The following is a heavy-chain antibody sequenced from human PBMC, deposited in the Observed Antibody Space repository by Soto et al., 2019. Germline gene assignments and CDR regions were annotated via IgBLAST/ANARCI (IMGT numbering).Heavy chain of an antibody. CDR1: GGSISSGGYS. J-gene: IGHJ1*01. D-gene: IGHD1-1*01. Sequence: SETLSLTCAVSGGSISSGGYSWTWIRQPPGKGLEWIGYVHHTGSTNYNPSLKTRVNISVDRPNNQFFLTLTSATAADSAIYYCARGLWNDVFQYWGRGILVTVSS. CDR3: ARGLWNDVFQY. CDR2: VHHTGST. V-gene: IGHV4-30-2*01.